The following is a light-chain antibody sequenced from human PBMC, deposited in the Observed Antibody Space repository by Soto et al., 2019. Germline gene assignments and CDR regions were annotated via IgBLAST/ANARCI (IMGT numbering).Light chain of an antibody. CDR2: CVS. V-gene: IGKV3-11*01. Sequence: IVLTQSPATLSLSPGESATLSCRSRQTVRRYLSWYQHKPRQAPRLLLYCVSNRAAGIPARFSGRWSATDFTLTISSLEPEDSAVYYWQQRYNWLTFGGGTKVEIK. J-gene: IGKJ4*01. CDR3: QQRYNWLT. CDR1: QTVRRY.